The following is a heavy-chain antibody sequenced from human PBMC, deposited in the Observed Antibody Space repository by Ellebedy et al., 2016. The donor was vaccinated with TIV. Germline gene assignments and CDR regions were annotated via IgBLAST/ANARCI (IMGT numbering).Heavy chain of an antibody. J-gene: IGHJ6*03. CDR2: SNAGNGNT. CDR3: ARWHYYYYYMDV. CDR1: GYTFTSYA. Sequence: ASVKVSXKASGYTFTSYAMHWVRQAPGQRLEWMGWSNAGNGNTKYSQEFQGRVTITRDTSASTAYMELRSLRSDDTAVYYCARWHYYYYYMDVWGKGTTVTVSS. V-gene: IGHV1-3*02.